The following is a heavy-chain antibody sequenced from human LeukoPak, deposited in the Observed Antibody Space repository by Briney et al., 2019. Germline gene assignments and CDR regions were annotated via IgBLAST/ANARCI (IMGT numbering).Heavy chain of an antibody. J-gene: IGHJ6*03. Sequence: PSETLSLTCAVYGGSFSGYYWSWIRQPPGKGLEWIGEINHSGSTNYNPSLKSRVTISVDTSKNQFSLKLSSVTAADTAVYYCARGGYDFWSGYPMGDYYYMDVWGKGTTVTVSS. CDR1: GGSFSGYY. CDR2: INHSGST. D-gene: IGHD3-3*01. V-gene: IGHV4-34*01. CDR3: ARGGYDFWSGYPMGDYYYMDV.